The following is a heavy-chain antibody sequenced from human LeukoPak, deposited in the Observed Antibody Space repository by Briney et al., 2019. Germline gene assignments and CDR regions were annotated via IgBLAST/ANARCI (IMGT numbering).Heavy chain of an antibody. Sequence: GRSLRLSCAASGFTFSSYGMSWVRQAPGKGLEWVSVISGSGGSTYYADAVKGRFTITRDNSKNTAYLQMDSLKTEDTALYYCTGNYYGSGSYADFDYWGQGTLVTVSS. V-gene: IGHV3-23*01. J-gene: IGHJ4*02. CDR3: TGNYYGSGSYADFDY. CDR2: ISGSGGST. CDR1: GFTFSSYG. D-gene: IGHD3-10*01.